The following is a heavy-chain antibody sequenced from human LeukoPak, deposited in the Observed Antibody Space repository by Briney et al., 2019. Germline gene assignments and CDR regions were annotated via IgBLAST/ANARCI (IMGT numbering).Heavy chain of an antibody. D-gene: IGHD6-19*01. J-gene: IGHJ4*02. V-gene: IGHV4-34*01. CDR2: INHSGST. Sequence: SETLSLTFAVYGGSFSGYYWSWIRQPPGKGLEWIGEINHSGSTNYNPSLKSRVTISVDTSKNQFSLKLSSVTAADTAVYYCARLAQWLVRGRFDYWGQGTLVTVSS. CDR1: GGSFSGYY. CDR3: ARLAQWLVRGRFDY.